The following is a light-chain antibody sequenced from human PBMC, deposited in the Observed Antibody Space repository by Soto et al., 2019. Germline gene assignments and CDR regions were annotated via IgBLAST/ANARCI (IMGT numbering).Light chain of an antibody. J-gene: IGLJ1*01. Sequence: QSAVTQPPSVSGSPGPPVTISCTGTSSDIGSYNRVSWYQQPPGTAPKLMVYEVSNRPSGVPDRFSGSKSGNTASLTISGLQAEDEADYYCSSYTRSSTYVFGTGTKVTVL. CDR3: SSYTRSSTYV. CDR2: EVS. CDR1: SSDIGSYNR. V-gene: IGLV2-18*02.